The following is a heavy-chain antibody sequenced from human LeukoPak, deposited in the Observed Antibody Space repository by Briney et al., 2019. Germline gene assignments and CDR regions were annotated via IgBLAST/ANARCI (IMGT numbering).Heavy chain of an antibody. Sequence: SETLSLTCTVSGGSISNSNWWNWVRQPPGKGLEWIGDIYHSGSTNYNPSLKSRVTISVDKSKNQFSLKLSSVTAADTAVYYCAKSGGSGLIDYWGQGTLVTVSS. J-gene: IGHJ4*02. CDR3: AKSGGSGLIDY. V-gene: IGHV4-4*02. CDR2: IYHSGST. D-gene: IGHD1-26*01. CDR1: GGSISNSNW.